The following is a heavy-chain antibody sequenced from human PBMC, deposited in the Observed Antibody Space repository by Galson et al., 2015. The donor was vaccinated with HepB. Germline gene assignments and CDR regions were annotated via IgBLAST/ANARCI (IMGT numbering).Heavy chain of an antibody. Sequence: SETLSLTCAVYGGSFSGYYWTWIRQPPGKGLEWIGTISHSGSTNDNPSLQSRVTMSVDTSKNQFSLNLSSVTAADTAVYYCARGQARRLSMIRGIMSSYFDLWGRGTLVTVSS. V-gene: IGHV4-34*01. CDR3: ARGQARRLSMIRGIMSSYFDL. D-gene: IGHD3-10*01. CDR2: ISHSGST. CDR1: GGSFSGYY. J-gene: IGHJ2*01.